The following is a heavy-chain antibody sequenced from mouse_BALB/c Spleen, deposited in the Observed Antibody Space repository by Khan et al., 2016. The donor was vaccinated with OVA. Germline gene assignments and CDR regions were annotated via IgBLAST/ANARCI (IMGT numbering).Heavy chain of an antibody. CDR2: INSNGGST. CDR3: ARRPSLLRHPMDY. D-gene: IGHD1-2*01. CDR1: GFTFSSYG. V-gene: IGHV5-6-3*01. J-gene: IGHJ4*01. Sequence: EVQLQESGGGLVQPGGSLKLSCAASGFTFSSYGMSWVRQTPDKRLELVATINSNGGSTYYPDSVKGRFTISRDNAKNTLYLQMSSLKSEDTAMYYCARRPSLLRHPMDYWGQGTSVTVSS.